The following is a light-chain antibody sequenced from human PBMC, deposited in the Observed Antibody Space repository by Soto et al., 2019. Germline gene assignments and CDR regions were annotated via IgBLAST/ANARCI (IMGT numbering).Light chain of an antibody. J-gene: IGKJ3*01. CDR1: QTISSNY. V-gene: IGKV3-20*01. CDR2: SAS. CDR3: QQYGIV. Sequence: EVVLTQSPDTLSLSPGERATLSCRASQTISSNYVAWYQQKPGQAPRLLIYSASSRATGIPDRFSGSGSGTHFTLTISRLEPEDFAVYYCQQYGIVFGPGTKVDNK.